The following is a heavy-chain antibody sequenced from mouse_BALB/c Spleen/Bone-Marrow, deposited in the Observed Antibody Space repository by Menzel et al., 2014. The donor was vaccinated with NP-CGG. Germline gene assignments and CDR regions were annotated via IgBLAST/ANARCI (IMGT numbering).Heavy chain of an antibody. J-gene: IGHJ3*01. CDR1: GYSFTTYW. D-gene: IGHD2-14*01. CDR3: TGGVLFAY. CDR2: IDPSDSET. V-gene: IGHV1S127*01. Sequence: QVQLQQSGPQLVRPGASVKISCKASGYSFTTYWMHWVKQRPGQGLEWIGMIDPSDSETILNQKFKDKATLTGDKSSGTAYMQLRSPTSEDSAVYYCTGGVLFAYWGQGTLVNVSA.